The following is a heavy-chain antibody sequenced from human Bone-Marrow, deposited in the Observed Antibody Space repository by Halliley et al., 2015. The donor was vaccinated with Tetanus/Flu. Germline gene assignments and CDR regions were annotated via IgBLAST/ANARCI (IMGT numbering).Heavy chain of an antibody. CDR1: GFTFSNYA. V-gene: IGHV3-23*01. D-gene: IGHD6-19*01. CDR2: IEESGGGGGGAT. Sequence: SLRLSCAASGFTFSNYALTWVRQAPGKGLEWVAGIEESGGGGGGATYYGDSVGGRFTISRDISKNTLYLEMNSLRAEDTAVYYCTKDSGWDHAWWGQGTLVTVSS. CDR3: TKDSGWDHAW. J-gene: IGHJ4*02.